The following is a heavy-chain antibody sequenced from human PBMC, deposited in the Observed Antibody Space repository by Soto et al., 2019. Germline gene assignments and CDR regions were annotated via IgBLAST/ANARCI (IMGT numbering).Heavy chain of an antibody. Sequence: ESGGGVVQPGRSLRLSCAASGFTFSSYAMHWVRQAPGKGLEWVAVISYDGSNKYYADSVKGRFTISRDNSKNTLYLQMNSLRAEDTAVYYCARDRASYYYGMDVWGQGTTVTVSS. J-gene: IGHJ6*02. D-gene: IGHD5-12*01. CDR2: ISYDGSNK. V-gene: IGHV3-30-3*01. CDR3: ARDRASYYYGMDV. CDR1: GFTFSSYA.